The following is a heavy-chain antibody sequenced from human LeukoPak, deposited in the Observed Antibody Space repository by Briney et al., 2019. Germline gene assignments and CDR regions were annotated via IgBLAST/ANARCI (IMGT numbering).Heavy chain of an antibody. D-gene: IGHD2-21*01. Sequence: QSGGSLRLSCAASGFTFSSYEMNWVRQAPGKGLEWVSYISSSGSTIYYADSVKGRFTISRDNAKNSLYLQMNSLRAEDTAVYYCARGYLKRDYWGQGTLVTVSS. J-gene: IGHJ4*02. CDR1: GFTFSSYE. CDR3: ARGYLKRDY. CDR2: ISSSGSTI. V-gene: IGHV3-48*03.